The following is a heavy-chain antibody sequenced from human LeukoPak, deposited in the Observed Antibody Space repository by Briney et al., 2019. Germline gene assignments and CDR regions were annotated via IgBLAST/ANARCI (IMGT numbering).Heavy chain of an antibody. J-gene: IGHJ4*02. CDR2: ISGRSSTI. D-gene: IGHD1-26*01. Sequence: GGSLRLPCAASAFTFSDYSMNWVRQAPGKGLEWISYISGRSSTIYYADSVRGRFTISRDNAKNSTYLQMNSLRAEDTAVYYCARDRLTSGSYFFDYWGQGTLVTVSS. V-gene: IGHV3-48*01. CDR3: ARDRLTSGSYFFDY. CDR1: AFTFSDYS.